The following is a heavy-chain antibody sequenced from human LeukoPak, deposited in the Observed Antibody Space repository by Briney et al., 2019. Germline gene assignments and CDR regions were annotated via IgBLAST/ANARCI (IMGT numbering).Heavy chain of an antibody. V-gene: IGHV4-38-2*02. CDR1: GSSISSDYY. J-gene: IGHJ6*02. D-gene: IGHD6-13*01. CDR2: IYHSGST. Sequence: SETLSLTCTVSGSSISSDYYWVWIRQPPGKGLEWIGSIYHSGSTYYNPSLKSRVTISVDTSKNQFSLKLSSVTAADTAVYYCASSEAAAGSYYYYGMDVWGQGTTVTVSS. CDR3: ASSEAAAGSYYYYGMDV.